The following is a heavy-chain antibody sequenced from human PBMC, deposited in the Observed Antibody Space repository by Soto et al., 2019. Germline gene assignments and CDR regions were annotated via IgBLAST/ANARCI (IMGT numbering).Heavy chain of an antibody. D-gene: IGHD2-2*02. J-gene: IGHJ6*02. V-gene: IGHV1-69*01. CDR2: IIPIFGTA. CDR3: ARALGYCSSTSCYTDFDYYYGMDV. CDR1: GGTFSSYA. Sequence: QVQLVQSGAEVKKPGSSVKVSCKASGGTFSSYAISWVRQAPGQGLEWMGGIIPIFGTANYAQKFQGRVTITEDESTSTDYMELSSVRYEDTAVYYCARALGYCSSTSCYTDFDYYYGMDVWGQGTTVTVSS.